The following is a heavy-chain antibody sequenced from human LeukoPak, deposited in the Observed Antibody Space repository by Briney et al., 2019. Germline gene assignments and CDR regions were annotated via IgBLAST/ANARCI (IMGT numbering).Heavy chain of an antibody. CDR1: GITFSSYS. CDR3: ARNFDL. Sequence: GGSLRLSCAASGITFSSYSMNWDRQAPGEGLEWVSYISSSSDTINYADSVKGRFTISRDNAKNSLFLQMNSLRAEDTAVYYCARNFDLWGRGTLVTVSS. CDR2: ISSSSDTI. J-gene: IGHJ2*01. V-gene: IGHV3-48*04.